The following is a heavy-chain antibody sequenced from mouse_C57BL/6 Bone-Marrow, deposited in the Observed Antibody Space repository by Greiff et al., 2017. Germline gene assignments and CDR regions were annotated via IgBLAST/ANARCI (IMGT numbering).Heavy chain of an antibody. CDR3: AREEITTVVPFDY. D-gene: IGHD1-1*01. CDR2: INPSSGYT. Sequence: VQLQQSGAELAKPGASVKLSCKASGYTFTSYWMHWVKQRPGQGLEWIGYINPSSGYTKYNQKFKDKATLTVDKSSSTAYMQLSSLTYEDSAVYYCAREEITTVVPFDYWGQGTTLTVSS. V-gene: IGHV1-7*01. CDR1: GYTFTSYW. J-gene: IGHJ2*01.